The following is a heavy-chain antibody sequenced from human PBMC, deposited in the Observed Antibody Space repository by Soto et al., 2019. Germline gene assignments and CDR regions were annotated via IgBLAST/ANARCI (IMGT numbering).Heavy chain of an antibody. CDR1: GFTFSSYA. Sequence: EVQLLESGGGLVQPGGSLRLSCAVSGFTFSSYALSWVRQAPGKGLEWVSALSGTGDSADYANSVKGRFTISRDDSKTTLYLVMSSLRVEDTAIYYCARDSGNYGSGSFAHWGQGTLVTVSS. V-gene: IGHV3-23*01. CDR2: LSGTGDSA. J-gene: IGHJ4*02. CDR3: ARDSGNYGSGSFAH. D-gene: IGHD3-10*01.